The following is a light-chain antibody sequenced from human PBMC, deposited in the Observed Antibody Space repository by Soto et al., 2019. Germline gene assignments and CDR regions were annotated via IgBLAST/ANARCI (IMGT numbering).Light chain of an antibody. Sequence: DIQMTQSPSPLSASVGDRVTITCRASQGISNYLAWNQQKPGKVPKLLIYAASTLQSGVPSRFSGSGSGTDFTLTISSLQPEDVATYYCQEYKNAPLTFGGGTKVEIK. V-gene: IGKV1-27*01. J-gene: IGKJ4*01. CDR1: QGISNY. CDR2: AAS. CDR3: QEYKNAPLT.